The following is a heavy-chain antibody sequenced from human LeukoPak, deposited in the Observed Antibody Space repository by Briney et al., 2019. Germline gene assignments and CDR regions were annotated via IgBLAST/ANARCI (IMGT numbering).Heavy chain of an antibody. CDR1: GFTFSRNG. J-gene: IGHJ6*02. Sequence: GRSLRLSCVASGFTFSRNGMHWVRQAPGKGLEWVAVIWYDGSNKYYADSVKGRFTISRDNSKNTLYLQMNSPRAEDTAVYYCASGRLNYFYAMDIWGQGTTVTVSS. V-gene: IGHV3-33*01. CDR2: IWYDGSNK. CDR3: ASGRLNYFYAMDI.